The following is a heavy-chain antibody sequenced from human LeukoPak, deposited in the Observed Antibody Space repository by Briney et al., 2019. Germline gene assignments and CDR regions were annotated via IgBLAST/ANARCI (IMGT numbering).Heavy chain of an antibody. CDR1: GFTFGGYG. CDR3: TRYNNDHFDY. V-gene: IGHV3-33*01. CDR2: IAYDGSRA. D-gene: IGHD1-14*01. Sequence: GGSLRLSCAGSGFTFGGYGMHWFRQTPGKGLEWVAVIAYDGSRAFYADSVKGRFTISRDNSKNTMSVQMDDLRAEDTAVNYYTRYNNDHFDYWGQGTLVTVSS. J-gene: IGHJ4*02.